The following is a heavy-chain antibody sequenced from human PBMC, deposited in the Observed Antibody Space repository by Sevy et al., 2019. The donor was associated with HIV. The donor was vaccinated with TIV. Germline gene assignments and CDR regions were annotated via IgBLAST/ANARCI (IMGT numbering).Heavy chain of an antibody. CDR3: SRVVGWGAPQKVYY. CDR2: IRNRAYGGTT. CDR1: GFTFGDCA. V-gene: IGHV3-49*03. J-gene: IGHJ4*02. D-gene: IGHD1-26*01. Sequence: GGSLRLSCTGSGFTFGDCAMSWFRQAPGKGLEWVGFIRNRAYGGTTEYAASVKGRFTISRDDSKSIAYIQMNSLKTEDTAVYYCSRVVGWGAPQKVYYWGQGTLVTVSS.